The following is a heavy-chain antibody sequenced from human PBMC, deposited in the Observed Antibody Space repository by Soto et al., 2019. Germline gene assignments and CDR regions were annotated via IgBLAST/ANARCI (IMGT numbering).Heavy chain of an antibody. CDR2: ISAYNGNS. V-gene: IGHV1-18*04. CDR3: ARTQLATSYYYYGMDV. J-gene: IGHJ6*02. CDR1: GYTFTSYY. Sequence: GASVKVSCKASGYTFTSYYMHWVRQAPGQGIEWMGWISAYNGNSNYAQNLQGRVTMTTDTSTSTAYMELRSLRSDDTAVYYCARTQLATSYYYYGMDVWGQGTTVTVSS. D-gene: IGHD6-13*01.